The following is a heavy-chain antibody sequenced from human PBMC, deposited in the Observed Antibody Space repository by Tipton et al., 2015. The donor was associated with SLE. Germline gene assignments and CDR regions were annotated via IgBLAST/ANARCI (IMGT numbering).Heavy chain of an antibody. Sequence: TLSLTCTVSGGSISSYYWSWIRQPPGKGLEWIGYIYYSGSTNYNPSLKSRVTISVDTSKNQFSLKLSSVTAADTAVYYCARESSWDPLFDYWGQGTLVTVPS. J-gene: IGHJ4*02. D-gene: IGHD6-13*01. CDR3: ARESSWDPLFDY. V-gene: IGHV4-59*01. CDR2: IYYSGST. CDR1: GGSISSYY.